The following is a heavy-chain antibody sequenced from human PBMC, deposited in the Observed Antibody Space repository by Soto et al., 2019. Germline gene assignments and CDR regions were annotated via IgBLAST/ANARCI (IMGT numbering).Heavy chain of an antibody. CDR1: GFTFSSYA. CDR3: AKARGSSTPAPGSY. V-gene: IGHV3-23*01. J-gene: IGHJ4*02. CDR2: ISGSSDST. D-gene: IGHD2-2*01. Sequence: GGSLRLSCAASGFTFSSYAMSWVRQAPGKGLKWVSAISGSSDSTYYVDSVKGRFTISRDNFKNTLYLQMNSLRAEDTAIYYCAKARGSSTPAPGSYWGQGTLVTVSS.